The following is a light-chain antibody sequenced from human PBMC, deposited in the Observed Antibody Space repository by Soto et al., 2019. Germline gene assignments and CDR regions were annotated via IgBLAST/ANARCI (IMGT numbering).Light chain of an antibody. CDR1: QSVSRY. V-gene: IGKV3-11*01. Sequence: EIVLTQSPATLSLSPGERATLSCRASQSVSRYLAWYQQKPGQAPRLLIYDASNRAPGIPARFSGSGSGTDFTLTISSPEPEDFAVYYCQQRSDWPSTLGGGTNVQIK. CDR2: DAS. CDR3: QQRSDWPST. J-gene: IGKJ4*01.